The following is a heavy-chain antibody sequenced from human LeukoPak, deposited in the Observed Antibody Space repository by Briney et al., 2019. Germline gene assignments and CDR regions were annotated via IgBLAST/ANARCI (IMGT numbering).Heavy chain of an antibody. CDR1: GFTFSIHG. CDR3: ARDRSPGGGATHFDN. D-gene: IGHD1-26*01. V-gene: IGHV3-48*04. CDR2: ISSSSSTI. J-gene: IGHJ4*02. Sequence: GGSLRLSCAASGFTFSIHGMNWVRQAPGKGLEWVSYISSSSSTIYYADSVKGRFTISRDNAKNSLYLQMNSLRAEDTAVYYCARDRSPGGGATHFDNWGQGTLVTVSS.